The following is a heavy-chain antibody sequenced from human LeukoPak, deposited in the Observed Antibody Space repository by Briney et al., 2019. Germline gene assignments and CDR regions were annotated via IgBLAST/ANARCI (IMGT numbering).Heavy chain of an antibody. CDR3: ARASRGYGSGWNWFDP. CDR2: INPSGGST. D-gene: IGHD6-19*01. J-gene: IGHJ5*02. V-gene: IGHV1-46*01. CDR1: GYTFTSYY. Sequence: ASVKVSCKDCGYTFTSYYMHWVRQAPGQGLEWMGIINPSGGSTSYTQTFQGRVTITRDTSTSTVYMELSSLRSEDTAVYYCARASRGYGSGWNWFDPWGQGTLVTVSS.